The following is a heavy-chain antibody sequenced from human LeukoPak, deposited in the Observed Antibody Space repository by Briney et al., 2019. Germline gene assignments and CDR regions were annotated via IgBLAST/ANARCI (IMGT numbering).Heavy chain of an antibody. CDR2: IIPIFGTA. J-gene: IGHJ4*02. Sequence: SVKVSCKASGGTFSSYAISWVRQAPGQGLEWMGGIIPIFGTANYAQKFQGRVTITADESTSTAHMELSSLRSEDTAVYYCARSRYYYDSSGYIFDYWGQGTLVTVSS. D-gene: IGHD3-22*01. CDR1: GGTFSSYA. V-gene: IGHV1-69*13. CDR3: ARSRYYYDSSGYIFDY.